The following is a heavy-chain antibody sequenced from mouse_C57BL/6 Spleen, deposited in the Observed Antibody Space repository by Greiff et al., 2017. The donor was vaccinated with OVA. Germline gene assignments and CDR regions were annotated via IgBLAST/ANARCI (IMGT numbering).Heavy chain of an antibody. CDR1: GYTFTSYW. CDR3: ACPAYGSTSIGY. V-gene: IGHV1-64*01. Sequence: QVQLQQPGAELVKPGASVKLSCKASGYTFTSYWMHWVKQRPGQGLEWIGMIHPNSGSTNYNEKFKSKATLTVDKSSSTAYMQLSSLTSEDSAVYYGACPAYGSTSIGYWGQGTLVTVSA. J-gene: IGHJ3*01. CDR2: IHPNSGST. D-gene: IGHD1-1*01.